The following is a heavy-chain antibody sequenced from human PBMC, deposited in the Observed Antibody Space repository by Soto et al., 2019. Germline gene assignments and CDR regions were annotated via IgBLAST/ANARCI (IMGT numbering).Heavy chain of an antibody. Sequence: GSLRLSCSASGFTFSSYAMHWVRQAPGKGLEYVSAISASGGATIHADSVKGRLTISRDNSKNTLYLQMNSLRAEDTAVYYCAKDVEGGSLFRGAFDYWGQGTQVTVSS. CDR1: GFTFSSYA. CDR3: AKDVEGGSLFRGAFDY. V-gene: IGHV3-64*04. CDR2: ISASGGAT. J-gene: IGHJ4*02. D-gene: IGHD1-26*01.